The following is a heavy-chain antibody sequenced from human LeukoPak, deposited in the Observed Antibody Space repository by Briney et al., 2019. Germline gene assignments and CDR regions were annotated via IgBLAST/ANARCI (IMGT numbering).Heavy chain of an antibody. J-gene: IGHJ3*02. CDR1: GFTFSSYA. CDR2: ISYDGSNK. V-gene: IGHV3-30-3*01. Sequence: GRSLRLSCAASGFTFSSYAMNWARQAPGRGLEWVAVISYDGSNKYYADSVKGRFTISRDNSKNTLYLQMNSLSTEDTAVYYCASEDYSGNLNAFEIWGQGTMVVVSS. CDR3: ASEDYSGNLNAFEI. D-gene: IGHD4-23*01.